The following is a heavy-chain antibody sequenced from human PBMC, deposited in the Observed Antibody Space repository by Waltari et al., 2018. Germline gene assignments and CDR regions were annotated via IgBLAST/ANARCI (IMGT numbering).Heavy chain of an antibody. V-gene: IGHV3-30*18. CDR2: ISYDGTNK. Sequence: QVQLVESGGGVVQPGSALRLSCAASGFSFSSHAMHWARQAPGKGLEWVAVISYDGTNKIYRDSVKGRFTMSRDNSKNTLYLQMNSLRAEDTAVYYCAKGERLSEYFEHWGQGTLVTVS. D-gene: IGHD1-26*01. J-gene: IGHJ1*01. CDR3: AKGERLSEYFEH. CDR1: GFSFSSHA.